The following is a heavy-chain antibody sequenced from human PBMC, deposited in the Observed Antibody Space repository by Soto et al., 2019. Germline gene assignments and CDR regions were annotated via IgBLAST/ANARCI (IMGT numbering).Heavy chain of an antibody. CDR3: ARDYDSSGYPRWYFDL. V-gene: IGHV3-33*01. D-gene: IGHD3-22*01. Sequence: QVQLVESGGGVVQPGRSLRLSCAASGFTFSSYGMHWVRQAPGKGLEWVAVIWYDGSNKYYADSVKGRFTISRDNSKNTLYLQMNSLRAEDTAVYYCARDYDSSGYPRWYFDLWGRGTLVTVS. CDR1: GFTFSSYG. J-gene: IGHJ2*01. CDR2: IWYDGSNK.